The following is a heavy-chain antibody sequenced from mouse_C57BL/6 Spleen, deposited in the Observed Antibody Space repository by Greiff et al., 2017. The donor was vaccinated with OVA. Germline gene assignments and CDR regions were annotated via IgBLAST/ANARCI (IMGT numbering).Heavy chain of an antibody. CDR2: IYPGDGDT. Sequence: VKVVESGPELVKPGASVKISCKASGYAFSSSWMNWVKQRPGKGLEWIGRIYPGDGDTNYNGKFKGKATLTADKSSSTAYMQLSSLTSEDSAVYFCARYSNYDYYAMDYWGQGTSVTVSS. CDR1: GYAFSSSW. V-gene: IGHV1-82*01. D-gene: IGHD2-5*01. CDR3: ARYSNYDYYAMDY. J-gene: IGHJ4*01.